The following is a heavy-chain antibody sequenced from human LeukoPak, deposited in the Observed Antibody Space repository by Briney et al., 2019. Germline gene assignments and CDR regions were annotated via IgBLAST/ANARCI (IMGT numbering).Heavy chain of an antibody. D-gene: IGHD3-10*01. V-gene: IGHV1-69*13. CDR2: IIPIFGTA. J-gene: IGHJ4*02. Sequence: AVKVSCKASGGTFSSYAISWVRQAPGQGLEWMGGIIPIFGTANYAQKFQGRVTITADESTSTAYMELSSLRSEDTAVYYCARDPEGYYGSGSYWDYWGQGTLVTVSS. CDR3: ARDPEGYYGSGSYWDY. CDR1: GGTFSSYA.